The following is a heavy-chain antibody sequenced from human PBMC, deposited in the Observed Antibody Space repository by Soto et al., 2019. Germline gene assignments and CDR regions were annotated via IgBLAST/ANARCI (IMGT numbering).Heavy chain of an antibody. CDR1: GDSVNTGSYY. CDR3: AIAEKAYAMVFSSVGNCFAS. V-gene: IGHV4-61*01. J-gene: IGHJ5*01. Sequence: QVQLQESGPGLVKPSETLSLTCTVSGDSVNTGSYYWSWIRQPPGKGLEWIGHIYYSGSTNYNPSLQSRVTISVDMSKRLFSLKVNSVTAADTAVYYCAIAEKAYAMVFSSVGNCFASWFQGTLVIVTT. CDR2: IYYSGST. D-gene: IGHD5-18*01.